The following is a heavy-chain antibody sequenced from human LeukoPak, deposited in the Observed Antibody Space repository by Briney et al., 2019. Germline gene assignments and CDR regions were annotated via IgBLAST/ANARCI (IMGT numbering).Heavy chain of an antibody. CDR3: AKDGAWLRFDD. CDR1: GFTFSSYG. D-gene: IGHD5-12*01. J-gene: IGHJ4*02. CDR2: ISGSGDST. Sequence: GGSLRLSCAASGFTFSSYGMSWVRQAPGKGLEWVSGISGSGDSTYYADSVKGRFTISRDNSKNTLYLQMNSLRAEDTAVYYCAKDGAWLRFDDWGQGILVTVSS. V-gene: IGHV3-23*01.